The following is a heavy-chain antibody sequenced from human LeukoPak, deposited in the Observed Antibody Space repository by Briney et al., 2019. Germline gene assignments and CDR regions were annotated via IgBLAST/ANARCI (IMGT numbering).Heavy chain of an antibody. CDR2: ISYDGSKN. CDR1: GYTFTGYY. J-gene: IGHJ6*02. V-gene: IGHV3-30*18. Sequence: SCKASGYTFTGYYMHWVRQAPGKGLEWVAVISYDGSKNYYGDSVKGRFTISRDNSKNTLYLQMNSLRAEDTAVYYCAKDVQSTPYYYYGLDVWGQGTTVTVSS. CDR3: AKDVQSTPYYYYGLDV. D-gene: IGHD2-15*01.